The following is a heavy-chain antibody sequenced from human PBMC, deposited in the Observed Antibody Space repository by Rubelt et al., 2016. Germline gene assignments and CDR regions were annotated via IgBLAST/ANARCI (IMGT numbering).Heavy chain of an antibody. CDR2: ISSSGRSI. Sequence: EVQLLESGGGLVQPGGSLRLSCAASGFTFSSYAMSWVRQAPGRGLEWVSFISSSGRSIYYADSVKGRFTISRDNAKSSLYLQMNSLRAEDTAVYYCARVKDSSGYDDAFDIWGQGTMVTVSS. D-gene: IGHD3-22*01. CDR3: ARVKDSSGYDDAFDI. CDR1: GFTFSSYA. V-gene: IGHV3-48*03. J-gene: IGHJ3*02.